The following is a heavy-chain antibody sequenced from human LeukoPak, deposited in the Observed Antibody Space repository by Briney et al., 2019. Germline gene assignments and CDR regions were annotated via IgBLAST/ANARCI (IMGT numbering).Heavy chain of an antibody. CDR3: AKIQLWSPYYFDY. CDR1: GFTFSSYG. Sequence: GGSLRLSCAASGFTFSSYGMHWVRQAPGKGLEWVAFIRYDGSNKYYADSVKGRFTISRDNSKNTLYLQMNSLRAEDTAVYYCAKIQLWSPYYFDYWGQGTLVTVSS. CDR2: IRYDGSNK. J-gene: IGHJ4*02. D-gene: IGHD5-18*01. V-gene: IGHV3-30*02.